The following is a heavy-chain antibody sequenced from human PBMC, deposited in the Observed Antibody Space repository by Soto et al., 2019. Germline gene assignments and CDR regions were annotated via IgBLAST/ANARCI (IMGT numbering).Heavy chain of an antibody. V-gene: IGHV4-31*03. D-gene: IGHD3-3*01. CDR2: IYYSGST. J-gene: IGHJ5*02. Sequence: SETLSLTCTVSGGSISSGGYYWSWIRQHPGKGLEWIGYIYYSGSTYYNPSLKSRVTISVDTSKNQFSLKLSSVTAADTAVYYCARDFWSGYFHWFDPWGQGTLVTVSS. CDR3: ARDFWSGYFHWFDP. CDR1: GGSISSGGYY.